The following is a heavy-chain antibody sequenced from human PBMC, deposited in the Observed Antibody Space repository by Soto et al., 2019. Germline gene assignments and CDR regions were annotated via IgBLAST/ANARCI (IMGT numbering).Heavy chain of an antibody. CDR2: IKQDGSEK. J-gene: IGHJ6*02. D-gene: IGHD3-3*01. Sequence: GGSLRLSCAASGFTFSSYWMSWVRQAPGKGLEWVANIKQDGSEKYYVDSVKGRFTISRDNAKNSLYLQMNSLRAEDTAVYYCARDGRRFLEWDYYYYGMDVWGQGTTVTVSS. V-gene: IGHV3-7*05. CDR3: ARDGRRFLEWDYYYYGMDV. CDR1: GFTFSSYW.